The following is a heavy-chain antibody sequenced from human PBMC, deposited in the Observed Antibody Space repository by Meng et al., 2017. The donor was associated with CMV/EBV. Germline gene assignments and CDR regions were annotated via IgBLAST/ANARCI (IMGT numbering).Heavy chain of an antibody. CDR2: ISSSGSTI. CDR3: ARAGEDYRNNWFDP. CDR1: GFTFSSYE. V-gene: IGHV3-48*03. D-gene: IGHD4-11*01. Sequence: GGSLRLSCAASGFTFSSYEMNWVRQAPGKGLEWVSYISSSGSTIYYADSVKGRFTISRDNAKNSLYLQMNSLRAEDTAVYYCARAGEDYRNNWFDPWGQGTLVTVSS. J-gene: IGHJ5*02.